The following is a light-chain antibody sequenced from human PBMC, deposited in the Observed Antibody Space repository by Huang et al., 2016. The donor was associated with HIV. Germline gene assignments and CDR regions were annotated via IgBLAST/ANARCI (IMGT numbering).Light chain of an antibody. V-gene: IGKV1-33*01. CDR2: DAS. Sequence: DIQMTQSPSSLSASVGDRVTIACQASQDINNFLNWYQQKPGKAPKLLRVDASNLQTGVPSRFSGCGSGTHFTFTITSLQRDDIGTYYCQQYDDVPISFGGGTKV. CDR1: QDINNF. CDR3: QQYDDVPIS. J-gene: IGKJ4*01.